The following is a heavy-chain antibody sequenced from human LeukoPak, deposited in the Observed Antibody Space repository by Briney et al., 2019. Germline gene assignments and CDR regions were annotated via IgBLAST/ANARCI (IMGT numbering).Heavy chain of an antibody. CDR2: INPDSGIT. V-gene: IGHV1-2*02. CDR3: ARLADCSSSRCRSFDY. J-gene: IGHJ4*02. Sequence: ASVKVSCKASGYPFTGYYLHWVRQAPGQGLEWMGWINPDSGITNYAQKFQGRVTMTRDTSISTAYMELSRLRSDDTAVYYCARLADCSSSRCRSFDYWGQGTLVTVSS. CDR1: GYPFTGYY. D-gene: IGHD2-2*01.